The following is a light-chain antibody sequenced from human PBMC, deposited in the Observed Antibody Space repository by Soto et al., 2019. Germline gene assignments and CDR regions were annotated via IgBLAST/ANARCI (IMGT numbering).Light chain of an antibody. CDR1: SSDVGGYDY. V-gene: IGLV2-14*01. CDR2: DVN. CDR3: SSYTGTSTFV. J-gene: IGLJ1*01. Sequence: QSALTQPASVSGSPGQSITVSCTGTSSDVGGYDYVSWYQQLPGKAPKLMIYDVNNRPSGVSNRFSGSKSGNTASLTISGLQAEDEADYYCSSYTGTSTFVFGGGTKVTV.